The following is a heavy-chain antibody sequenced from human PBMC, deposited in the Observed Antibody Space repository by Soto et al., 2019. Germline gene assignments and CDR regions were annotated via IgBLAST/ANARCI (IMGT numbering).Heavy chain of an antibody. Sequence: QVPLVQSGAEVKKPGASVRVSCKTSGYSFRRYAMHWVRQAPGQTLEWMGWISVANGNAKCAQDFEDRLTITRDTSTTTVYMELTSLTSEDTAIYFCAIEVQQLAGDYLGQGTLVTVSS. CDR3: AIEVQQLAGDY. CDR1: GYSFRRYA. V-gene: IGHV1-3*01. CDR2: ISVANGNA. J-gene: IGHJ4*02. D-gene: IGHD1-1*01.